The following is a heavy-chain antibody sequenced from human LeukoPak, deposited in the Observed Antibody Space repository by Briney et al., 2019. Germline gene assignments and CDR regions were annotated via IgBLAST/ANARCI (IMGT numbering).Heavy chain of an antibody. CDR1: GGSISSGSYY. Sequence: SETLSLTCTVSGGSISSGSYYWSWIRQPAGKGLEWIGRIYTSGSTNYNPSLKSRVTISVDTSKNQFSLKLSSVTAADTAVYYCARGNYDFWSGYYTSGYYYYYMDVWGKGTTVTVSS. D-gene: IGHD3-3*01. CDR3: ARGNYDFWSGYYTSGYYYYYMDV. V-gene: IGHV4-61*02. CDR2: IYTSGST. J-gene: IGHJ6*03.